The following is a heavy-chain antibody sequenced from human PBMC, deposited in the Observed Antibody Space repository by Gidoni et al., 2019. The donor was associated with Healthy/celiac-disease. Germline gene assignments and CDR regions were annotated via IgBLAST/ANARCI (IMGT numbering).Heavy chain of an antibody. Sequence: QVQLVESGGGLVKPGGPLRLSGAASGFPFRDYYVRWIRQATGKGLEWVSYISSSSSYTNYADSVKGRFTISRDNAKNSLYLQMNSLRAEDTAVYYCAREEVIAAAGNPYPYNWFDPWGQGTLVTVSS. CDR3: AREEVIAAAGNPYPYNWFDP. CDR1: GFPFRDYY. V-gene: IGHV3-11*06. D-gene: IGHD6-13*01. CDR2: ISSSSSYT. J-gene: IGHJ5*02.